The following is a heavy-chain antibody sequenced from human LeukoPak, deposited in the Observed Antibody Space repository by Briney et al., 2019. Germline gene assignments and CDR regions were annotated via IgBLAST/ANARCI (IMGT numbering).Heavy chain of an antibody. CDR3: ARVNSIATGLLLKGAFDI. J-gene: IGHJ3*02. CDR2: IYYSGST. CDR1: GGSINSGGYY. V-gene: IGHV4-31*03. Sequence: SQTLSLTCTVSGGSINSGGYYWSWIRQHPGKGLEWIGYIYYSGSTYYNPSLKSRVTISVDTSKNQFSLKLSSVTAADTAVYYCARVNSIATGLLLKGAFDIWGQGTMVTVSS. D-gene: IGHD1-26*01.